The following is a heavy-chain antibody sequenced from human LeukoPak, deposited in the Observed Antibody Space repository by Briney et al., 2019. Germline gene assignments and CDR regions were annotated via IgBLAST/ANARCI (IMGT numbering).Heavy chain of an antibody. CDR1: GGSVSRGGYY. D-gene: IGHD1-26*01. J-gene: IGHJ4*02. V-gene: IGHV4-31*03. CDR2: ASYSEGT. Sequence: SETLSLTCTVSGGSVSRGGYYWNWIRQHPGKGLEWIGFASYSEGTYYNPSLMSRITISVDISQNQFSLKMRDVTAADTAVYFCATADWESFYFDSWGQGALVAVSS. CDR3: ATADWESFYFDS.